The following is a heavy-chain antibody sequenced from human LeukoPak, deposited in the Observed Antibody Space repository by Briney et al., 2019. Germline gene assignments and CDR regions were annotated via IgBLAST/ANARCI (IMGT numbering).Heavy chain of an antibody. D-gene: IGHD1-1*01. V-gene: IGHV3-7*01. CDR1: GFSFIRYW. J-gene: IGHJ4*02. CDR3: AGCAGNSCYFDY. Sequence: GGSLRLSCAASGFSFIRYWMSWVRQAPGKGLEWVANIKQDGSAKNYVDSVKGRFTISRDNAKNSLYLQLNSLRAEDTAVYYCAGCAGNSCYFDYWGQGTLVIVSS. CDR2: IKQDGSAK.